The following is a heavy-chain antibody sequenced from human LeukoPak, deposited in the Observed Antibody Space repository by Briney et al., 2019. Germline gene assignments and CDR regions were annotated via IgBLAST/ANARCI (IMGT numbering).Heavy chain of an antibody. Sequence: ASVKVSCKASGYTFTDYYIHWVRQAPGQGLEWMAWINPKSGDTNYLQKVQGRFTMTRDTSTSTAYLELSRLRSDDTAVYYCTRGPNVYGSGRSWFDPWGQGTLVTVSS. CDR1: GYTFTDYY. J-gene: IGHJ5*02. CDR3: TRGPNVYGSGRSWFDP. V-gene: IGHV1-2*02. D-gene: IGHD3-10*01. CDR2: INPKSGDT.